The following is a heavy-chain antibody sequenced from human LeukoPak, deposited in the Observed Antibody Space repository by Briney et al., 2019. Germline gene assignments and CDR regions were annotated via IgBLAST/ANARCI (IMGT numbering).Heavy chain of an antibody. CDR2: IYHSGAT. D-gene: IGHD2-15*01. Sequence: PSETQSLTCAVSGDSISSGYYWGWIRQPPGKGLEWLGIIYHSGATYYNPSLKSRVTISVETSKNQFFLKVTSVTAADTAKYYCAGDAFCSGGTCPRGVWFDPWGQGTLVTVSS. V-gene: IGHV4-38-2*02. CDR1: GDSISSGYY. CDR3: AGDAFCSGGTCPRGVWFDP. J-gene: IGHJ5*02.